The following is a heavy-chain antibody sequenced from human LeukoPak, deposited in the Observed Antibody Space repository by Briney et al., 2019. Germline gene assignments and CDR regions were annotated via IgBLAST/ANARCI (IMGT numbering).Heavy chain of an antibody. Sequence: SETLSLTCSISGGSISRYYWSWLRQPPGKGLEWIGYIYHSGSTNSNPSLKSRVTISVDTSKNQFSLKLSSVTAADTAVYYCARQNRGIAAAGTAFDIWGQGTMVTVSS. CDR1: GGSISRYY. CDR3: ARQNRGIAAAGTAFDI. D-gene: IGHD6-13*01. V-gene: IGHV4-59*08. CDR2: IYHSGST. J-gene: IGHJ3*02.